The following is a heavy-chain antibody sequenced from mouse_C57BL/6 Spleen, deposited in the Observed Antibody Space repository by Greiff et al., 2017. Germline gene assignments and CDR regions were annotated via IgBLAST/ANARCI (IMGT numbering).Heavy chain of an antibody. CDR2: ISSGSSTI. CDR1: GFTFSDYG. V-gene: IGHV5-17*01. D-gene: IGHD4-1*01. Sequence: VQLQQSGGGLVKPGGSLKLSCAASGFTFSDYGMHWVRQAPEKGLEWVAYISSGSSTIYYADTVKGRFTISRDNAKNTLFLQMTSLRSEDTAMYYCARGTGGAMDYWGQGTSVTVSS. J-gene: IGHJ4*01. CDR3: ARGTGGAMDY.